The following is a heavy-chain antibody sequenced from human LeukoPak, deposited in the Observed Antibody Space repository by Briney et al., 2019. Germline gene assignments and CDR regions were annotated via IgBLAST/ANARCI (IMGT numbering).Heavy chain of an antibody. Sequence: GGSLRLSCSASGFTFRNYVMHWVRQAPGKGLEDVSTISNNGDSTYYADSVKGRFTISRDNSKNTVYLQMSSLRAEDTAVYYCASRRGAVAGGIDYWGQGTLVTVSS. D-gene: IGHD6-19*01. CDR2: ISNNGDST. J-gene: IGHJ4*02. CDR3: ASRRGAVAGGIDY. CDR1: GFTFRNYV. V-gene: IGHV3-64D*09.